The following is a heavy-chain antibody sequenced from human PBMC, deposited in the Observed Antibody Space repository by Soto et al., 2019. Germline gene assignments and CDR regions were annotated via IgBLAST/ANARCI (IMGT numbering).Heavy chain of an antibody. CDR2: MSYDGSNK. CDR3: PRTRGAFYDFWSGPRSPHYNTSLAV. CDR1: GFTFSTYT. Sequence: PGGSLRLSCAASGFTFSTYTMHWVRQAPGKGLEWVAVMSYDGSNKYYADSVKGRFTVSRDNSKNTLYLQMNSLRAKDTAVYYFPRTRGAFYDFWSGPRSPHYNTSLAVGGKGTRATSS. J-gene: IGHJ6*03. D-gene: IGHD3-3*01. V-gene: IGHV3-30-3*01.